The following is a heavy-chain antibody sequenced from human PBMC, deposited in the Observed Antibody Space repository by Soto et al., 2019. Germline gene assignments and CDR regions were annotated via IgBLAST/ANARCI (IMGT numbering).Heavy chain of an antibody. V-gene: IGHV3-23*01. J-gene: IGHJ6*02. D-gene: IGHD3-10*01. CDR1: GFTFSSYA. CDR3: AKDSSSDYYGSGSYSVYYYGMDV. Sequence: GSLRLSCAASGFTFSSYAMSWVRQAPGKGLEWVSAISGSGGSTYYADSVKGRFTISRDNSKNTLYLQMNSLRAEDTAVYYCAKDSSSDYYGSGSYSVYYYGMDVWGQGTTVTVSS. CDR2: ISGSGGST.